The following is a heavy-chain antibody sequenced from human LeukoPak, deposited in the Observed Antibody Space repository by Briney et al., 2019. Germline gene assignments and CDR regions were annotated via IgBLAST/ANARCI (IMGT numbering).Heavy chain of an antibody. CDR1: AFTFSTYS. D-gene: IGHD3-22*01. V-gene: IGHV3-21*01. Sequence: GGSLRLSCVASAFTFSTYSMNWVRQAPGKGLEWVSSISGSSGYIYYADSVKGRFTISRDNAKNSLYLQMNSLRAEDTAVYYCARVGYYDSSGYYEGFDPWGQGTLVTVSS. CDR2: ISGSSGYI. CDR3: ARVGYYDSSGYYEGFDP. J-gene: IGHJ5*02.